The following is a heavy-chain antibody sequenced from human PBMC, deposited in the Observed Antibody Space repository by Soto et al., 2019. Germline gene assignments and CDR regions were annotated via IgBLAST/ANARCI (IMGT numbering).Heavy chain of an antibody. CDR1: GYSFTSYW. Sequence: GESLKISCKGSGYSFTSYWIGWVRQMPGKGLEWMGIIYPGDSDTRYSPSFQGQVTISADKSISTAYLQWSSLKASDTAMYYCARRGYYYDSSGYYLESSAFDIWGQGTMVTVSS. D-gene: IGHD3-22*01. V-gene: IGHV5-51*01. CDR2: IYPGDSDT. J-gene: IGHJ3*02. CDR3: ARRGYYYDSSGYYLESSAFDI.